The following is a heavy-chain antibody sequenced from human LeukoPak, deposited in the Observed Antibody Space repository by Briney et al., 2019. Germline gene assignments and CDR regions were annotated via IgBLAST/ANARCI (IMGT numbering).Heavy chain of an antibody. D-gene: IGHD2-8*01. CDR3: ARGGIYCNNGICYERCIYFQH. CDR2: ISSSGSTI. CDR1: GFTFSNYE. V-gene: IGHV3-48*03. J-gene: IGHJ1*01. Sequence: GGSLRLSCAASGFTFSNYEMNWVRQAPGKGLEWVSYISSSGSTIYYADSVKGRFTISRDNAKNSLYLQMNSLGAEDTAVYYCARGGIYCNNGICYERCIYFQHWGQGTLVTVSS.